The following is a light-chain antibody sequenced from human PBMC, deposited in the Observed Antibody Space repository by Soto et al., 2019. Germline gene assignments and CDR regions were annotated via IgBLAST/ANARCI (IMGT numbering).Light chain of an antibody. CDR3: SSYSSTSTAV. J-gene: IGLJ2*01. V-gene: IGLV2-14*01. Sequence: QSALTQPASVSGSPGQSITISCTGTNSDVGTYNYVSWFQQHPGKAPKLIIYEVSSRPSGVSNRFSASKSGNTASLTISGLQAEDEADYYFSSYSSTSTAVFGGGTKVTVL. CDR2: EVS. CDR1: NSDVGTYNY.